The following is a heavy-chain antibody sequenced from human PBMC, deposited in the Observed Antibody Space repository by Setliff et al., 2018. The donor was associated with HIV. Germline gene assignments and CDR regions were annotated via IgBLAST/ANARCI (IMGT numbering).Heavy chain of an antibody. D-gene: IGHD5-18*01. Sequence: SETLSLTCTVSSDSIRFYYWTWIRQPPGKGLEWIGNVYYTGSTNYNPSPKSRITISIDTSKSQFSLKLTSVAAADTAVYYCARDSGGYNYGFAVGSFDYWGQGALVTVSS. V-gene: IGHV4-59*01. CDR1: SDSIRFYY. CDR3: ARDSGGYNYGFAVGSFDY. J-gene: IGHJ4*02. CDR2: VYYTGST.